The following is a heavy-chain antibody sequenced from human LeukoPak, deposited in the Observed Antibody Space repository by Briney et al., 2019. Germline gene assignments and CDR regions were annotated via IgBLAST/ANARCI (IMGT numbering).Heavy chain of an antibody. CDR1: GGTFSSYA. V-gene: IGHV1-69*05. J-gene: IGHJ4*02. D-gene: IGHD3-9*01. CDR3: ARGEAGYFDWLLLDY. CDR2: IIPIFGTA. Sequence: ASVKVSCKASGGTFSSYAISWVRQAPGQGLEWMGGIIPIFGTANYAQKFQGRVTITTDESTSTAYMELSSLGSEDTAVYYCARGEAGYFDWLLLDYWGQGTLVTVSS.